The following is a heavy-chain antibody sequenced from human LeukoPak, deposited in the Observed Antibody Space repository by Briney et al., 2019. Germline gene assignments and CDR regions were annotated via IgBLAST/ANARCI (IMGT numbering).Heavy chain of an antibody. CDR1: GFAFNSYE. CDR3: ARGDGYEIKFPFDY. D-gene: IGHD5-12*01. V-gene: IGHV3-48*03. J-gene: IGHJ4*02. Sequence: GGSLRVSCAASGFAFNSYEMNFVRQAPGKGLEWISYISASGNTKLYADSVKGRFTISRENAKKSLYLQMNSLRAEDTAVYYCARGDGYEIKFPFDYWGQGTLVTVSS. CDR2: ISASGNTK.